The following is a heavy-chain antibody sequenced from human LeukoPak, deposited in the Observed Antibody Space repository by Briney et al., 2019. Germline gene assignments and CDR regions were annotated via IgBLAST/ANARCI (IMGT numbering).Heavy chain of an antibody. D-gene: IGHD3-10*01. V-gene: IGHV3-66*01. CDR3: ARSKAGSFDY. Sequence: PGGSLRLSCAASGFTVSSNYMSWVRQAPGKGLEWVSVVYSGGSTYYADSVKGRFTISRDNSKNTLYLQMNSLRAEDTAVYYCARSKAGSFDYWGQGTLVTVSS. J-gene: IGHJ4*02. CDR1: GFTVSSNY. CDR2: VYSGGST.